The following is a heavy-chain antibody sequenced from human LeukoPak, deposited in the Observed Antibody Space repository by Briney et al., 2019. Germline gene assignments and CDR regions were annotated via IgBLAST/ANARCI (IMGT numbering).Heavy chain of an antibody. CDR1: GYSFTSYW. V-gene: IGHV5-51*01. Sequence: HGESLKISCKRSGYSFTSYWIGWVRPMPGKGLEWMGIIYPDDSDTRYSPSFQGQVTISADKSINTAYLQWSSLKASDTAMYYCARQTAVAGTDWFDPWGQGTLVTVSS. D-gene: IGHD6-19*01. CDR2: IYPDDSDT. J-gene: IGHJ5*02. CDR3: ARQTAVAGTDWFDP.